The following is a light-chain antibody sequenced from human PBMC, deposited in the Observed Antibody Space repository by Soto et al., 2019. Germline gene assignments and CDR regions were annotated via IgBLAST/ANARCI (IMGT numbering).Light chain of an antibody. Sequence: QSALTQPPSVSGSPGQSVTISCTGTSSDVGSYNRVSWYQQPPGTAPKLMIYQVSNRPSGVPDRFSGSKSGNTASLTISGLQAEDEADYYCSSYTSSSIWVFGRGTKVTVL. J-gene: IGLJ3*02. V-gene: IGLV2-18*02. CDR3: SSYTSSSIWV. CDR1: SSDVGSYNR. CDR2: QVS.